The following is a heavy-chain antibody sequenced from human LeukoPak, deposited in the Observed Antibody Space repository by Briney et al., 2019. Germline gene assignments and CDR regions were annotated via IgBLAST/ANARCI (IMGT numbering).Heavy chain of an antibody. D-gene: IGHD5-18*01. CDR3: ATRDDTAMAYYYMDV. J-gene: IGHJ6*03. V-gene: IGHV4-39*01. Sequence: SETLSLTRTVSGGSISSRNYYWGWIRQPPGKGLEWIGSIYYGGSTYYNPSLKSRVTISVDTSKNQFSLKLSSVTAPDTAVYYCATRDDTAMAYYYMDVWGKGTTVTVSS. CDR1: GGSISSRNYY. CDR2: IYYGGST.